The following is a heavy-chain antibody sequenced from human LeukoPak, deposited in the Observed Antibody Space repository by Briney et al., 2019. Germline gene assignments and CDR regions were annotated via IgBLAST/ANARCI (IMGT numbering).Heavy chain of an antibody. CDR1: GYTFTGYY. J-gene: IGHJ5*02. Sequence: GASVKVSCKASGYTFTGYYMHWVRQAPGQGLEWMGWINPNSGGTNYAQKFQGRVTMTRDTSISTAYMELSRLRSDDTAVYYCAREVVITMVQTQRNWFDPWGQGTLVTVSS. CDR2: INPNSGGT. V-gene: IGHV1-2*02. D-gene: IGHD3-10*01. CDR3: AREVVITMVQTQRNWFDP.